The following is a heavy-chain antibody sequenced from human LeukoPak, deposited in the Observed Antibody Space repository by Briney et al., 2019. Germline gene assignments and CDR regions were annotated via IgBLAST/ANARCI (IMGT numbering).Heavy chain of an antibody. V-gene: IGHV3-48*03. J-gene: IGHJ3*02. D-gene: IGHD6-19*01. Sequence: PGGSLRLSCAASGFIFSSSEMSWVRQAPGKGLEWVSCISSSGSIMYYEDSVKGRFTISRDNAKNSLYLQMNSLRAEDTAVYYCARGGFGGWYAGGDAFDIWGQGTMVIVSS. CDR1: GFIFSSSE. CDR2: ISSSGSIM. CDR3: ARGGFGGWYAGGDAFDI.